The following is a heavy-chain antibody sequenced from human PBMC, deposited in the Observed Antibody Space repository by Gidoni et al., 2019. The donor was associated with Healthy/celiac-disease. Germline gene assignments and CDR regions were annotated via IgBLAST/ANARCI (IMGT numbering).Heavy chain of an antibody. D-gene: IGHD5-18*01. CDR1: GFTFSSYS. CDR2: ISSSSSTI. V-gene: IGHV3-48*02. J-gene: IGHJ4*02. CDR3: ARDPGYSYGYSNSLDY. Sequence: EVQLVESGGGLVQPGGSLRLSCAASGFTFSSYSMNWVRQAPGQGLAWVSYISSSSSTIYYADSVKGRFTISRDNAKNSLYLQMNSLRDEDTAVYYCARDPGYSYGYSNSLDYWGQGTLVTVSS.